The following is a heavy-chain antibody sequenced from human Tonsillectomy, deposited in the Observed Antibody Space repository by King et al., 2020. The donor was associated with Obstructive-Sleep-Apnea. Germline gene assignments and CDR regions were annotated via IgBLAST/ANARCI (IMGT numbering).Heavy chain of an antibody. J-gene: IGHJ1*01. V-gene: IGHV3-30*04. CDR3: ARDLLSITSMGPFQH. D-gene: IGHD1-14*01. CDR2: ISYDGSNK. CDR1: GFTFLSYA. Sequence: QVQLVESGGGVVQPGRSLRLSCAASGFTFLSYAMHWVRQAPGKGLEWVAVISYDGSNKYYADSVRGRFTISRDNSKNTLYLQMNSLRAEDTAVYYCARDLLSITSMGPFQHWGQGTLVTVSS.